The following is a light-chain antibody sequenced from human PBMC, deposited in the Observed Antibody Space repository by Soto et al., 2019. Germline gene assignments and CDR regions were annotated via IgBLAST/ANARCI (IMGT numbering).Light chain of an antibody. J-gene: IGLJ1*01. V-gene: IGLV2-14*01. CDR3: SSYATISTYV. CDR2: DVR. Sequence: QSALTQPASVSGSPGQSITISCTGTSSDVGGYNYVSWYQQHPGKAPKLMIYDVRNRPSGVSNRFSGSKSVNTASLTISGLQAEYEADYYCSSYATISTYVFGTGTKVTVL. CDR1: SSDVGGYNY.